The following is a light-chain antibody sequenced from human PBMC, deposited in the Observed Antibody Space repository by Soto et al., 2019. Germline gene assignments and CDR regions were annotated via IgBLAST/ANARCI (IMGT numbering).Light chain of an antibody. CDR2: DVT. CDR1: SSDVGGYNY. Sequence: QSVLTQPPSASGSPGQSVAISCTGTSSDVGGYNYVSWYQQHPGKAPKLMIYDVTKRPSGVPDRFSASKSGNTASLTISGLQADDEADYYCCSYAGSYSYVFGTGTKVTVL. CDR3: CSYAGSYSYV. J-gene: IGLJ1*01. V-gene: IGLV2-11*01.